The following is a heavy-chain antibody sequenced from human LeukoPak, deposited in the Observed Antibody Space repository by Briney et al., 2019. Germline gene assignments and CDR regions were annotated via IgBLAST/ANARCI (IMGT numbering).Heavy chain of an antibody. CDR3: ARDVPYYYYMDV. J-gene: IGHJ6*03. V-gene: IGHV3-30-3*01. D-gene: IGHD3-10*02. CDR2: ISYDGSNK. Sequence: PGRSLRLSCAASGFTFSSYAMHWVRQAPGKGLEWVAVISYDGSNKYYADSVKGRFTISRDNSKNTLYLQMNSLRAEDTAVYYCARDVPYYYYMDVWGKGTTVTVSS. CDR1: GFTFSSYA.